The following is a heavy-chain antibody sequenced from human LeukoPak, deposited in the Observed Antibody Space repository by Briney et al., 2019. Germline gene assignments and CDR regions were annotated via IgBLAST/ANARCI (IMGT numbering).Heavy chain of an antibody. CDR3: ARAGKYQRYYYYMDV. CDR1: GFTFSSYW. Sequence: GGSLRLSCAASGFTFSSYWMHWVRHAPGKGLVWVSRINSDGSTTSYADSVKGRFTISRDNAKNTRYLQMNSLRAEDTAVYYCARAGKYQRYYYYMDVWGKGTTVTVSS. D-gene: IGHD2-2*01. V-gene: IGHV3-74*01. J-gene: IGHJ6*03. CDR2: INSDGSTT.